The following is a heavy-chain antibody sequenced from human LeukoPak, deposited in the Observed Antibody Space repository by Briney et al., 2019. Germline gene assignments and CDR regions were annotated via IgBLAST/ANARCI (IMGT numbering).Heavy chain of an antibody. D-gene: IGHD5-18*01. V-gene: IGHV3-30*02. CDR3: AKDLGGYSYGSHDAFDI. CDR1: GFTFSSYG. J-gene: IGHJ3*02. CDR2: IRYDGSNK. Sequence: PGGSLRLSCAASGFTFSSYGMHWVRQAPGKGLEWVAFIRYDGSNKYYADSVKGRFTISRGNSKNTLYLQMNSLRAEDTAVYYCAKDLGGYSYGSHDAFDIWGQGTTVTVSS.